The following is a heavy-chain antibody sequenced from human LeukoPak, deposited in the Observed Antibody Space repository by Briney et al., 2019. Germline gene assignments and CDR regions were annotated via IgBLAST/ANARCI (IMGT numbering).Heavy chain of an antibody. CDR2: ISSSGSTI. D-gene: IGHD3-22*01. J-gene: IGHJ4*02. CDR1: GFTFSSYE. V-gene: IGHV3-48*03. CDR3: ARDYYDSSDDDY. Sequence: GGSLRLSCAASGFTFSSYEMNWVRQAPGKGLEWVSYISSSGSTIYYADSVKGRFTISRDNAKNSLYLQMNSLRAEDTALYYCARDYYDSSDDDYWGQGTLVTVSS.